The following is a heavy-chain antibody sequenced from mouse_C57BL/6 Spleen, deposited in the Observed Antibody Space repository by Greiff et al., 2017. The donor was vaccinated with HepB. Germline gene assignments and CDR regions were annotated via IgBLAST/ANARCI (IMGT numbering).Heavy chain of an antibody. V-gene: IGHV1-69*01. D-gene: IGHD1-1*01. J-gene: IGHJ4*01. Sequence: QVQLKQPGAELVMPGASVKLSCKASGYTFTSYWMHWVKQRPGQGLEWIGEIDPSDSYTNYNQKFKGKSTLTVDKSSSTAYRQLSSLTSEDSAVYYCARSAITTVVAKMDYWGQGTSVTVSS. CDR1: GYTFTSYW. CDR3: ARSAITTVVAKMDY. CDR2: IDPSDSYT.